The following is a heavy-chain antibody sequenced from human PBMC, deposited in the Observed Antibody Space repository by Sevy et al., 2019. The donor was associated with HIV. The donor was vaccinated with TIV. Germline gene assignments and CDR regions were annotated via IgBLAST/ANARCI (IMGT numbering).Heavy chain of an antibody. CDR2: IYYSGST. Sequence: AETLSLTCTVSGGSISNYVLSWIRQPPGKGLEWIGYIYYSGSTNYNPSLKRRVTILVDTSKNQFSLKLRSVTAADTAVYYCARESIGAVGDFDYWGQGTLVTVSS. D-gene: IGHD6-13*01. CDR1: GGSISNYV. CDR3: ARESIGAVGDFDY. J-gene: IGHJ4*02. V-gene: IGHV4-59*01.